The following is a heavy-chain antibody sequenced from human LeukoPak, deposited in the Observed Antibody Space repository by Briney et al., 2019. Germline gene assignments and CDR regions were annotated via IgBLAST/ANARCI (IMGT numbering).Heavy chain of an antibody. J-gene: IGHJ4*02. Sequence: GASVKVSCKASGYTFTSYGISWVRQAPGQGLEWMGWISAYNGNTNYAQKLQGRVTMTTDTSTSTAYMELRSLRSDDTAVYYCARDFLSRSLSIREDMITFGGVIVSGGYWGQGTLVTVSS. CDR3: ARDFLSRSLSIREDMITFGGVIVSGGY. CDR2: ISAYNGNT. D-gene: IGHD3-16*02. V-gene: IGHV1-18*01. CDR1: GYTFTSYG.